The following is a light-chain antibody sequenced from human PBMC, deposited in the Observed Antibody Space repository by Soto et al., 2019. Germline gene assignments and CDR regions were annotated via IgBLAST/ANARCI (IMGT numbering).Light chain of an antibody. CDR2: WAS. CDR1: QSVLHSSNSKNC. J-gene: IGKJ3*01. Sequence: DIVMTQSPDSLAVSLGERATINCKSSQSVLHSSNSKNCLAWYQQKPGQPPKLLIYWASTRESGVPDRFSGSGSGTDFTLTISSLQAEDVAVYYCHQYYSAPSFGPGTKVDIK. V-gene: IGKV4-1*01. CDR3: HQYYSAPS.